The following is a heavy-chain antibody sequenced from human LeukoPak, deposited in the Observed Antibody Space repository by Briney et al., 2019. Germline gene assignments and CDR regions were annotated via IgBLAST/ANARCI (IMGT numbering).Heavy chain of an antibody. Sequence: PRGSMTLARLAAGFTSSAFCMSWVSRPAGKGREWVANIRKGGSEKEYVDSVKGRFTIFRDNAKNSLYLQMNSLRAEDTAVYYCATFVGGVPGGLLLWGKGTTVIVSS. J-gene: IGHJ6*04. CDR2: IRKGGSEK. CDR3: ATFVGGVPGGLLL. CDR1: GFTSSAFC. V-gene: IGHV3-7*01. D-gene: IGHD2-8*02.